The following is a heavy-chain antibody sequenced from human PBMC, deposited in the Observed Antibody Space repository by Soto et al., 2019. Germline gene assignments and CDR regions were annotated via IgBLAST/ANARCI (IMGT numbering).Heavy chain of an antibody. J-gene: IGHJ4*02. CDR2: ISGSGGST. D-gene: IGHD4-17*01. CDR3: AKDLATVTTRPLDY. CDR1: GFTFSSYA. V-gene: IGHV3-23*01. Sequence: GGSLRLSCAASGFTFSSYAMGWVRQAPGKGLEWVSAISGSGGSTYYADSVKGRFTISRDNSKNTLYLQMNSLRAEDTAVYYCAKDLATVTTRPLDYWGQGTLVTVSS.